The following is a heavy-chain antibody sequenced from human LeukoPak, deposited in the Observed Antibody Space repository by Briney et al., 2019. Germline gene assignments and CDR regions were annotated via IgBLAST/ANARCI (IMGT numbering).Heavy chain of an antibody. D-gene: IGHD3-10*01. CDR3: AKGSGNGYGSGPFDY. CDR2: ISSSGSTI. J-gene: IGHJ4*02. Sequence: NPGGSLRLSCAASGFTFSDYYMSWIRQAPGKGLEWVSYISSSGSTIYYADSVKGRFTMSRDNSKNTVSLQMSSLRAEDTALYYCAKGSGNGYGSGPFDYWGQGTLVTVSS. V-gene: IGHV3-11*01. CDR1: GFTFSDYY.